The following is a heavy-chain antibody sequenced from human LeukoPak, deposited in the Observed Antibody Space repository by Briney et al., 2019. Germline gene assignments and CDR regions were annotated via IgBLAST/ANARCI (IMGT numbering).Heavy chain of an antibody. CDR3: ARDARRENYGLFDY. CDR1: GLTFSSYA. CDR2: ISYDGSNK. J-gene: IGHJ4*02. V-gene: IGHV3-30-3*01. D-gene: IGHD1-7*01. Sequence: GGSLRLSCAASGLTFSSYAMHWVRQAPGKGLEWVAVISYDGSNKYYADSVKGRFTISRVNSKNTLYLQMNSLRAEDTAVYYCARDARRENYGLFDYWGRGTLVTVSS.